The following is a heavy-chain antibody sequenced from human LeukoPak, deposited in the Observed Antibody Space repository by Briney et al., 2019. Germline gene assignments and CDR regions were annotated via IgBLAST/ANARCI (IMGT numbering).Heavy chain of an antibody. CDR1: GGSISSSSFY. CDR3: ASPDTAMVNGY. V-gene: IGHV4-39*01. J-gene: IGHJ4*02. D-gene: IGHD5-18*01. CDR2: INYSGST. Sequence: ASETLSLTCTVSGGSISSSSFYWGWIRQPPGKGLEWIGSINYSGSTSYNPSLESRVIISLDTSKNQFSLKLRSVTAADTAVYYCASPDTAMVNGYWGQGTLVTVSS.